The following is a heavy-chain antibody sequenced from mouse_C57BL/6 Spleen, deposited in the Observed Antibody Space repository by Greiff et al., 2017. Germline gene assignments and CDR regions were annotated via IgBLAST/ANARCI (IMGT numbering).Heavy chain of an antibody. V-gene: IGHV1-50*01. CDR1: GYTFTSYW. CDR2: IDPSDSST. CDR3: ARGGSAGEMDY. J-gene: IGHJ4*01. Sequence: VQLQQPGAELVKPGASVKLSCKASGYTFTSYWMQWVKQRPGQGLEWIGEIDPSDSSTNYNQKFKGKATLTVDTSSSTAYMQLSSLTSEDSAVYYCARGGSAGEMDYWGQGTSVTVSS.